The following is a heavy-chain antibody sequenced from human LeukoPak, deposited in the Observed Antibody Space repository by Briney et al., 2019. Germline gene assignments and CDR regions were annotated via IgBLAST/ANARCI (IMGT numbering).Heavy chain of an antibody. Sequence: GASVKVSCKASGYTFTSYDINWVRQATGQGLEWMGWMNPNSGNTGYAQKFQGRVTITRNTSISTAYMELSSLRSEDTAVYYCARGRCSSSWYVWMDWFDPWGQGTLVTVSS. J-gene: IGHJ5*02. V-gene: IGHV1-8*03. CDR2: MNPNSGNT. CDR3: ARGRCSSSWYVWMDWFDP. CDR1: GYTFTSYD. D-gene: IGHD6-13*01.